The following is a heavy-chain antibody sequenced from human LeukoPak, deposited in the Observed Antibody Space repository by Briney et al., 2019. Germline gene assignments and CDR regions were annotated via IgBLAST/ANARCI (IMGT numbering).Heavy chain of an antibody. CDR1: GFTFSSYS. J-gene: IGHJ3*02. CDR2: ISNDGRNK. Sequence: GGSLRLSCAASGFTFSSYSMHWVRQAPGKGLEWVALISNDGRNKYYADSVKGRFTISRDNSKNTLYLQMDSLRTEDTAVHYCAREDGNFYDAFDIWGQGTMVTVSS. CDR3: AREDGNFYDAFDI. D-gene: IGHD1-26*01. V-gene: IGHV3-30*04.